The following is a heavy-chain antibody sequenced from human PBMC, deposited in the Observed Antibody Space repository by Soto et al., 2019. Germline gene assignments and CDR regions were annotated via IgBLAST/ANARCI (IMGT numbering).Heavy chain of an antibody. CDR2: IDYNGVT. CDR1: GGSIYTNDYY. V-gene: IGHV4-39*03. D-gene: IGHD2-15*01. Sequence: PSETLSLTCTVSGGSIYTNDYYWGWIRQPPGRGLEWIGNIDYNGVTYYNRSLRSRGSLSTETTKYQFSLGLTFVSAAATAQYPRGKGVVGATAQTEPVSRGPGTLVTVSS. CDR3: GKGVVGATAQTEPVS. J-gene: IGHJ4*02.